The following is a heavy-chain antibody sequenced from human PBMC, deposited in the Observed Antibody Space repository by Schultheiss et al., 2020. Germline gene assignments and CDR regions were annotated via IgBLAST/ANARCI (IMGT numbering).Heavy chain of an antibody. CDR2: IYPGDSDT. J-gene: IGHJ4*02. V-gene: IGHV5-51*01. CDR3: ARRPEQWLVHEMDY. CDR1: GYSFTSYW. Sequence: GGSLRLSCKGSGYSFTSYWIGWVRQMPGKGLEWMGIIYPGDSDTRYSPSFQGQVTISADKSISTAYLQWSSLKASDTAMYYCARRPEQWLVHEMDYWGQGTLVTLSS. D-gene: IGHD6-19*01.